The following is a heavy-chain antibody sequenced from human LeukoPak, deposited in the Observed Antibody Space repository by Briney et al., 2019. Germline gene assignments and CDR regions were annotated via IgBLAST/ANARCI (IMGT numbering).Heavy chain of an antibody. V-gene: IGHV1-69*05. Sequence: RASVKVSCKASGGTFSSYAISWVRQAPGQGLEWMGGIIPIFGTANYAQKFQGRVTITTDESTSTAYMELSSLRSEDTAVYYCARARPAAISPYYYMDVWGKGTTVTVSS. D-gene: IGHD2-2*01. CDR2: IIPIFGTA. CDR1: GGTFSSYA. CDR3: ARARPAAISPYYYMDV. J-gene: IGHJ6*03.